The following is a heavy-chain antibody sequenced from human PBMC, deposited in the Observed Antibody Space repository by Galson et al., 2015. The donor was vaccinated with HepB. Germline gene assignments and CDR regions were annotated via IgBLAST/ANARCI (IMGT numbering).Heavy chain of an antibody. CDR3: ARGEMSGSYYRESFGIDY. D-gene: IGHD1-26*01. CDR2: ISSGSGTI. J-gene: IGHJ4*02. CDR1: GFTFSSKS. V-gene: IGHV3-48*04. Sequence: SLRLSCAASGFTFSSKSMNWVRQAPGKGLEWLSYISSGSGTIYYADSVKGRFTISRDNAKNSLYLQMNSLGAEDTAVYYCARGEMSGSYYRESFGIDYWGQGTLVTVSS.